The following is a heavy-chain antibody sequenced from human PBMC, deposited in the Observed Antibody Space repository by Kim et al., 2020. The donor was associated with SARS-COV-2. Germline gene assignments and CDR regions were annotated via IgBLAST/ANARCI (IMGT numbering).Heavy chain of an antibody. CDR3: AVLPLERSIAVAGTTFDY. D-gene: IGHD6-19*01. CDR1: GFTFGDYA. V-gene: IGHV3-9*01. CDR2: ISWNSGSI. J-gene: IGHJ4*02. Sequence: GGSLRLSCAASGFTFGDYAMHWVRQAPGKGLEWVSGISWNSGSIGYADSVKGRFTISRDNAKNSLYLQMNSLRAEDTALYYCAVLPLERSIAVAGTTFDYWGQGTLVTVSS.